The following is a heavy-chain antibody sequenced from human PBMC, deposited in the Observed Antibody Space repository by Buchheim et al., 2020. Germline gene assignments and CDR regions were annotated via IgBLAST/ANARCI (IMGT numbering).Heavy chain of an antibody. V-gene: IGHV4-31*03. J-gene: IGHJ5*02. CDR3: ARAAAGPQFPYNWFDP. CDR1: GGSISSGGYY. D-gene: IGHD6-13*01. Sequence: QVQLQESGPGLVKHSQTLSLTCTVSGGSISSGGYYWSWIRPHPGKGLEWIGYIYYSGSTYYKPSLKSRVTISVDTSKNQSSLKLSSVTAADTAVYYCARAAAGPQFPYNWFDPWGQGTL. CDR2: IYYSGST.